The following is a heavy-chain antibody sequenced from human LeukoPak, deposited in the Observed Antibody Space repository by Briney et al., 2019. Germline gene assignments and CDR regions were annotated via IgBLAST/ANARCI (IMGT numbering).Heavy chain of an antibody. V-gene: IGHV4-34*01. Sequence: SETLSLTCAVYGGSFSGYYWSWIRQPPGKGLEWIGEINHSGSTNYNPSLKSRVTISVDTSKNQFSLKQTSVTAADTAVYYCARGGRGDGGNTRRAEYFQHWGQGTLVTVSS. CDR3: ARGGRGDGGNTRRAEYFQH. CDR1: GGSFSGYY. CDR2: INHSGST. D-gene: IGHD4-23*01. J-gene: IGHJ1*01.